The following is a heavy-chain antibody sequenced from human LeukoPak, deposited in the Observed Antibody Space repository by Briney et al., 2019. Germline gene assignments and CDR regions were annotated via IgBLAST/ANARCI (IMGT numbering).Heavy chain of an antibody. D-gene: IGHD2-8*02. J-gene: IGHJ4*02. CDR1: GFTFRSYA. V-gene: IGHV3-23*01. Sequence: GGSLRLSCAASGFTFRSYAMNWVRQAPGKGLEWVAATVGGRPDTYHAESVKGRFTVSRDDSRDTLFLQMNRLSVDDTAIYYCTKAPLRSCSGAFCYPFDYWGQGTLVTVSS. CDR3: TKAPLRSCSGAFCYPFDY. CDR2: TVGGRPDT.